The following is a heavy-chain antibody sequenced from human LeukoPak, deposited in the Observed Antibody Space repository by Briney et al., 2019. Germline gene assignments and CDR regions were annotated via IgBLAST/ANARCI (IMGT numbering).Heavy chain of an antibody. CDR1: GYSITSGYY. Sequence: TLETLSLTCIVSGYSITSGYYWGWIRQSPGKGLEWIGSIYHSGDTYYNPSLKSRVTISVDTSKNQFSLKLDSVTAADTAVYYCAKGTSSGWYYFDYWGQGTLVTVSS. CDR3: AKGTSSGWYYFDY. V-gene: IGHV4-38-2*02. D-gene: IGHD6-19*01. CDR2: IYHSGDT. J-gene: IGHJ4*02.